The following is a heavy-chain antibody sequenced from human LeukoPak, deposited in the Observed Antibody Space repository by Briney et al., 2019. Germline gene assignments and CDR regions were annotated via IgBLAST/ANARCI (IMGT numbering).Heavy chain of an antibody. CDR3: AKDRGRGYSYGYVNY. J-gene: IGHJ4*02. CDR2: IWYDGSYT. CDR1: GFTFSSYG. Sequence: PGGSLRLSCAASGFTFSSYGMHWVRQAPGKGLGWVAVIWYDGSYTYYADSVKGRFTISRDNSKNSLYLQMNSLRTEDTALYYCAKDRGRGYSYGYVNYWSQGTLVTVSS. D-gene: IGHD5-18*01. V-gene: IGHV3-33*03.